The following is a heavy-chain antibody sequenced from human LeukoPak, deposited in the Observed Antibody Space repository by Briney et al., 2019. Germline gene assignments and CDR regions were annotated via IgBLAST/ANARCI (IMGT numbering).Heavy chain of an antibody. CDR3: ARLSTTYRYGLDYYYMDV. V-gene: IGHV4-39*01. D-gene: IGHD5-18*01. CDR1: GASISSGDHY. CDR2: IYSSGST. J-gene: IGHJ6*03. Sequence: SGTLSLICSVSGASISSGDHYWGWIRQPPGKGLEWIGNIYSSGSTYYTSSLKSRVTITIDTSMNQFSLRLKSVTAADTAGYYCARLSTTYRYGLDYYYMDVWGKGTTVTVSS.